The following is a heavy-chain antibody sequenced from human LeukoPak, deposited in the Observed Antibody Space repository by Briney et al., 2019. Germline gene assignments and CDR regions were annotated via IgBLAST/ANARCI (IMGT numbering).Heavy chain of an antibody. CDR1: GFTFSNYA. D-gene: IGHD4-23*01. CDR2: MNPL. V-gene: IGHV3-23*01. CDR3: APWRWSYYYFDY. J-gene: IGHJ4*02. Sequence: PGGSLRLSCTASGFTFSNYAMTWVRQAPGKGLEWVSSMNPLYYADSVKGRFTISRDDSKNTLFLQMNSLRAEDTAVYYCAPWRWSYYYFDYWGQGTLVTVSS.